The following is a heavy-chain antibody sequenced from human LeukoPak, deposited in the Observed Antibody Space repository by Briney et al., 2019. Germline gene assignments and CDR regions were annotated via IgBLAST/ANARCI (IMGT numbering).Heavy chain of an antibody. V-gene: IGHV4-38-2*02. CDR1: GYSISSGYY. CDR3: ARVGGLYYYDSSGPSRSYWYFDL. Sequence: SETLSLTCTVSGYSISSGYYWGWIRQPPGKGLEWIGSIYHSGSTYYNPSLKSRVTISVDTSKNQFSLKLSSVTAADTAVHYCARVGGLYYYDSSGPSRSYWYFDLWGRGTLVTVSS. J-gene: IGHJ2*01. CDR2: IYHSGST. D-gene: IGHD3-22*01.